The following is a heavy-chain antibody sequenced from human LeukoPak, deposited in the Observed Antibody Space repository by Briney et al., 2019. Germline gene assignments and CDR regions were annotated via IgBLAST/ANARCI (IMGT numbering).Heavy chain of an antibody. CDR3: ARGHSNYGDYFDY. CDR2: ISSSGSTI. V-gene: IGHV3-48*03. J-gene: IGHJ4*02. Sequence: GGSLRLSCAASGFTFSSYEMNWVRQAPGKGLEWVSYISSSGSTIYYADSVKGRFTISRDNAKSSLSLQMNSLRAEDTAVYYCARGHSNYGDYFDYWGQGTLVTVSS. D-gene: IGHD4-11*01. CDR1: GFTFSSYE.